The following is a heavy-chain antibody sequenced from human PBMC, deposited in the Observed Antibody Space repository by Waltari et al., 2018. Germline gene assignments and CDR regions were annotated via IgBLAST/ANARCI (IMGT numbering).Heavy chain of an antibody. CDR1: GFSLSSNGMC. J-gene: IGHJ5*02. Sequence: QVTLRESGPALVKPTQTLTLTCTFSGFSLSSNGMCVSWSRQPPGKALEWLALIDWEDDKYYSTSLKTRLTIYTDTSKNPVVLTITNMDPVDTATYYCVSGSPSLSTSCYANWFDPWGQGTLVTVSS. CDR3: VSGSPSLSTSCYANWFDP. CDR2: IDWEDDK. D-gene: IGHD2-2*01. V-gene: IGHV2-70*01.